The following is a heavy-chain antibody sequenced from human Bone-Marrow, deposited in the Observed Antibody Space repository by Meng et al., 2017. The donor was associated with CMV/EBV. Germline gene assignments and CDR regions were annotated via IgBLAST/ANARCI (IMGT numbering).Heavy chain of an antibody. CDR2: IYSGGSST. J-gene: IGHJ6*02. CDR3: ARGRGMDV. Sequence: GGSLRLSCAASGLTFSSYAMSWVRQAPGKGLEWVSIIYSGGSSTYYVDSVKGRFTISRDNAKNSLYLQMNSLRAEDTAVYYCARGRGMDVWGQGTTVTVSS. CDR1: GLTFSSYA. V-gene: IGHV3-23*03.